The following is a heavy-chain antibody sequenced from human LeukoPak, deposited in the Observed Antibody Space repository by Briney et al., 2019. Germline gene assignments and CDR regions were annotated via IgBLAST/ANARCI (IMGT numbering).Heavy chain of an antibody. J-gene: IGHJ2*01. Sequence: PSETLSLTCAVYGGSFSGYYWSWIRQPPGKGLEWIGEINHSGSTNYNPSLKSRVTISVDTSKNQFSLKLSSVTAADTAVYYCARRRVVVVAATVPSLKRYWYSDLWGRGTLVTVSS. CDR3: ARRRVVVVAATVPSLKRYWYSDL. CDR2: INHSGST. D-gene: IGHD2-15*01. CDR1: GGSFSGYY. V-gene: IGHV4-34*01.